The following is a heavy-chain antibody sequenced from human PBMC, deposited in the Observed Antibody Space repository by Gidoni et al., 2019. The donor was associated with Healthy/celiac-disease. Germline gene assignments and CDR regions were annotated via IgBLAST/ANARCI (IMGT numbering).Heavy chain of an antibody. CDR3: AGDNYGDYRPRYNWFDP. Sequence: QVQLQQWGAGLLKPSETLSLTCAVYGGSFSGYYWSWIRQPPGKGLEWIGEINHSGSTNYNPSLKSRVTISVDTSKNQFSLKLSSVTAADTAVYYCAGDNYGDYRPRYNWFDPWGQGTLVTVSS. CDR1: GGSFSGYY. D-gene: IGHD4-17*01. CDR2: INHSGST. J-gene: IGHJ5*02. V-gene: IGHV4-34*01.